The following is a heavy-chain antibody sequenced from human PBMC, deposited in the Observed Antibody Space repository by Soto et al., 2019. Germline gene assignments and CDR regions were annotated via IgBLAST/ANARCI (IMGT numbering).Heavy chain of an antibody. CDR2: IWYDGSNR. J-gene: IGHJ3*02. V-gene: IGHV3-33*01. D-gene: IGHD3-10*01. CDR3: SRWFGVEQLSDVFDI. CDR1: GFSVSSYG. Sequence: QVQLVESGGGVVQPGRSLRLSCTASGFSVSSYGMHWVRQAPGKGLEWVAVIWYDGSNRNYADSVKGRFTISRDKSKNTLYLQMNSLGDEDTAVYYCSRWFGVEQLSDVFDIWGQGTMVTVSS.